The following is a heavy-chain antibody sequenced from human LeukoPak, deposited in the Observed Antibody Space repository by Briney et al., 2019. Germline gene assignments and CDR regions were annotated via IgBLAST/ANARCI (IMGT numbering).Heavy chain of an antibody. V-gene: IGHV1-69*05. CDR1: GGTFSSYA. CDR2: IIPIFGTA. Sequence: SVKVSCEASGGTFSSYAISWVRQAPGQGLEWMGGIIPIFGTANYAQKFQGRVTITTDESTSTAYMELSSLRSEDTAVYYCARGASYYYDSSGPFDYWGQGTLVTVSS. J-gene: IGHJ4*02. D-gene: IGHD3-22*01. CDR3: ARGASYYYDSSGPFDY.